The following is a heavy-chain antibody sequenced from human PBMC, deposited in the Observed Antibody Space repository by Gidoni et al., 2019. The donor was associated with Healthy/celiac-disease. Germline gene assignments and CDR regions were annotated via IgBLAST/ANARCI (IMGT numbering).Heavy chain of an antibody. J-gene: IGHJ4*02. Sequence: QVPLQQWGAGLLKPSETLSLTCAVYGGSFSGYYWSWIRQPPGKGLEWIGEINHSGSTNYNPSLKSRVTISVDTSKNQFSLKLSSVTAADTAVYYCAREFGGVVVAATTYYFDYWGQGTLVTVSS. D-gene: IGHD2-15*01. CDR1: GGSFSGYY. CDR2: INHSGST. V-gene: IGHV4-34*01. CDR3: AREFGGVVVAATTYYFDY.